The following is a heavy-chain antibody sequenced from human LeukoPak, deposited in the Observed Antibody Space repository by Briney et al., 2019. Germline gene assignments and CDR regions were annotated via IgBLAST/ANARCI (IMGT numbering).Heavy chain of an antibody. J-gene: IGHJ3*02. CDR3: ARDTYYDILTGYPNYDAFDI. Sequence: ASVKVSCKASGYTFTSYGISWVRQAPGQGLEWMGWISAYNGNTNYAQKLQGRVTMTTDTSTSTAYMELRSLRSDDTAVYYCARDTYYDILTGYPNYDAFDIWSQGTMVTVSS. CDR1: GYTFTSYG. D-gene: IGHD3-9*01. V-gene: IGHV1-18*01. CDR2: ISAYNGNT.